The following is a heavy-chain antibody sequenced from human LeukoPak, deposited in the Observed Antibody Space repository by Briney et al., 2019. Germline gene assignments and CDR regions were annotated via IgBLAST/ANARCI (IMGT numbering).Heavy chain of an antibody. D-gene: IGHD3-10*01. J-gene: IGHJ6*04. CDR3: ARASGSYGSGSYYYYGMDV. CDR2: IFHSGST. Sequence: PSETLSLTCAVSGYSIRSGYSWGWLRPPPGKGLEWIGIIFHSGSTSYNPSLKTLVNMSVDTPQNQISLKLSSVTAADTAVYYCARASGSYGSGSYYYYGMDVWGKGTTVTVSS. V-gene: IGHV4-38-2*01. CDR1: GYSIRSGYS.